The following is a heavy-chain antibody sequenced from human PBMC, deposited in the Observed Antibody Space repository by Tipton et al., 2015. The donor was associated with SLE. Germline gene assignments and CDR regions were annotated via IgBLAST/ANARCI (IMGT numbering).Heavy chain of an antibody. CDR2: INHSGST. J-gene: IGHJ6*03. CDR1: GGSFSGYY. Sequence: TLSLTCAVYGGSFSGYYWSWIRQPPGTGLEWIGEINHSGSTNYNPSLKSRVTISVDTSKNQFSLKLSSVTAADTAVYYCARIVTYYDFWSGPGKVYYYYYMDVWGKGTTVTVS. CDR3: ARIVTYYDFWSGPGKVYYYYYMDV. V-gene: IGHV4-34*01. D-gene: IGHD3-3*01.